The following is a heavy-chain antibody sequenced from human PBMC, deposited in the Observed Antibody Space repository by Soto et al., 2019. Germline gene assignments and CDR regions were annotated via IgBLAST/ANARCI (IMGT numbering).Heavy chain of an antibody. Sequence: PSETLSLTCTVSGGSISSYHWSWIRQPPGKGLEWIGYIFYSGTTDYNPSLKSRVTISVDTSKSQFSLKLTSVTAADTAVYYCARHVHINSGWIGKFDYWGQGTLVTVSS. CDR2: IFYSGTT. V-gene: IGHV4-59*08. D-gene: IGHD6-25*01. CDR3: ARHVHINSGWIGKFDY. CDR1: GGSISSYH. J-gene: IGHJ4*02.